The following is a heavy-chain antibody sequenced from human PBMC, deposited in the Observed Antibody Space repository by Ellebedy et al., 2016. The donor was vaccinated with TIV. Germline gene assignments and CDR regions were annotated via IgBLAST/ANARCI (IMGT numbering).Heavy chain of an antibody. CDR3: ARSNSGYDY. Sequence: ASVKVSCXASGFTFSTYGISWVRQAPGQGLEWMGWISAYNGNANYAQKLQGRVTMTTDTSTSTAYMELRSLRSDDTAVYYCARSNSGYDYWGQGTLVTVSS. D-gene: IGHD5-12*01. V-gene: IGHV1-18*01. J-gene: IGHJ4*02. CDR2: ISAYNGNA. CDR1: GFTFSTYG.